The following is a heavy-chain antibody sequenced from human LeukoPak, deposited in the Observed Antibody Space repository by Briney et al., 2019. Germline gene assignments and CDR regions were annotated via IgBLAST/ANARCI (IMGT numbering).Heavy chain of an antibody. CDR3: ARGRNDNGGMFFDS. V-gene: IGHV4-59*01. CDR1: GGFLRSYY. CDR2: ISYSAYT. Sequence: SETLSLTCTVSGGFLRSYYWSWIRQAPGKGLEWIGFISYSAYTSYTPSLKSRVAISVDTSKSQFSLRLTSMTAADTAIYYCARGRNDNGGMFFDSWAQGTLVTVST. D-gene: IGHD4-23*01. J-gene: IGHJ4*02.